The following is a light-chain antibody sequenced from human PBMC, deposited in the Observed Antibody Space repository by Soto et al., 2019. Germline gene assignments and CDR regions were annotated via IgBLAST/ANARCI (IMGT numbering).Light chain of an antibody. Sequence: QSVLTQPPSASGSPGQSVTISCTGTSSDVGGYNYVSWYQQHPGKAPKLMIYEVSKRPSGVPDRFSGSKSGNTASLTVSGLQPEDEADYYCSSYTGSSTSYVFGSGTKAPS. V-gene: IGLV2-8*01. CDR2: EVS. J-gene: IGLJ1*01. CDR3: SSYTGSSTSYV. CDR1: SSDVGGYNY.